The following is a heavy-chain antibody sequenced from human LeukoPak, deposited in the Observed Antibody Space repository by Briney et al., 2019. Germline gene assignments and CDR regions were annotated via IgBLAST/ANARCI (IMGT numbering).Heavy chain of an antibody. CDR2: ISSSGGST. Sequence: GGSLRLSCADSGFTFSSYAMSWVRQAPGKGLEWVSSISSSGGSTYYTESVKGRFTISRDNSKNTLYLQMNSLRAEDTAVYYCAKDLSGWFGELLNPFDPWGQGTLVSVSS. D-gene: IGHD3-10*01. CDR1: GFTFSSYA. J-gene: IGHJ5*02. CDR3: AKDLSGWFGELLNPFDP. V-gene: IGHV3-23*01.